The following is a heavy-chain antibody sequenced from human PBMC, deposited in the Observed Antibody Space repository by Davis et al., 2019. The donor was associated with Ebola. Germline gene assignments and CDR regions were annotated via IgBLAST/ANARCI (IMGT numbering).Heavy chain of an antibody. D-gene: IGHD3-22*01. V-gene: IGHV1-18*04. J-gene: IGHJ4*02. CDR2: ISDFARTT. CDR1: GFTFSTHG. Sequence: ASVKVSCKASGFTFSTHGISWVRQAPGQGLEWMGWISDFARTTNYAQKFQGRVTMTTDTSTRTAYMELRGLRSEDTAVYYCAREATYTSNDSSGYWGQGTLVTVSS. CDR3: AREATYTSNDSSGY.